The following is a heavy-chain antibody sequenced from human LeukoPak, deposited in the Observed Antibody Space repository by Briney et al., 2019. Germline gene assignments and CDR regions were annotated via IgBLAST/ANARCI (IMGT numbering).Heavy chain of an antibody. CDR2: IYYSGST. D-gene: IGHD5-18*01. V-gene: IGHV4-30-4*08. J-gene: IGHJ4*02. Sequence: SQTLSLTCTVSGGSISSGDYYWSWIRQPPGKGLEWIGYIYYSGSTYYNPSLKSRVTISVDTSKNQFSLKLSSVTAADTAVYYCARTPLYTAMVYYFDYWGQGTLVTVSS. CDR3: ARTPLYTAMVYYFDY. CDR1: GGSISSGDYY.